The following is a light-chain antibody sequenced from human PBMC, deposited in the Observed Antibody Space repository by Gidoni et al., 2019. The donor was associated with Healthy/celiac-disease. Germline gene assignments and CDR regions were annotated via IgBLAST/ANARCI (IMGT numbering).Light chain of an antibody. CDR2: KDS. Sequence: SYELTQPPSVSVSPGQTARITCSGDALPKQYAYWYQQKPGQAPVRVIYKDSERPSGIPERFSGSSSGTTVTLTISGVQAEDEADYYCQSADSSGTYKVFGTGTKVTVL. CDR1: ALPKQY. CDR3: QSADSSGTYKV. J-gene: IGLJ1*01. V-gene: IGLV3-25*03.